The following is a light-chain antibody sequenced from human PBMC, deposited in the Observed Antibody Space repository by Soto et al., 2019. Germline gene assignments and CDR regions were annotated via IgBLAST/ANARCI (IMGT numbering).Light chain of an antibody. J-gene: IGKJ5*01. CDR1: QSVSND. V-gene: IGKV3D-15*01. CDR3: LHYNNWPPIT. CDR2: SVS. Sequence: EIVMTPSPATLSVSPGESATLSCRASQSVSNDYVAWVQQKPGQTPRLLIYSVSSRATGIPDRFSGSGSGTEFSLTISSLQSEDFAVYYCLHYNNWPPITFGQGTRLEIK.